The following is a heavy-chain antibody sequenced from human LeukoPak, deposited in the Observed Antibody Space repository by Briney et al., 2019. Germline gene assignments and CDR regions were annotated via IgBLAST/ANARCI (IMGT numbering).Heavy chain of an antibody. CDR3: ARHPGVLTYYYGSGSYYDYFDY. CDR1: GGSISSSSYY. CDR2: IYYSGST. V-gene: IGHV4-39*01. Sequence: PSETLSLTCTVSGGSISSSSYYWGWIRQPPGKGLEWIGSIYYSGSTYYNPSLKSRVTISVDTSKNQLSLKLSSVTAADTAVYYRARHPGVLTYYYGSGSYYDYFDYWGQGTLVTVSS. D-gene: IGHD3-10*01. J-gene: IGHJ4*02.